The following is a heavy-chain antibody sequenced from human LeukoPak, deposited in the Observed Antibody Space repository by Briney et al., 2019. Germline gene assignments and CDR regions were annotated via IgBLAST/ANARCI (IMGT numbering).Heavy chain of an antibody. Sequence: SETLSLTCTVSGGSISSYYWSWIRQPPGKGLEWIGYIYYSGSTNYNPSLKSRVTISVDTSKNQFSLKLSSVTAADTAVYYCARXPEXGWYSFHAFDIWGQGTMVTVSX. CDR1: GGSISSYY. CDR2: IYYSGST. D-gene: IGHD2-15*01. J-gene: IGHJ3*02. V-gene: IGHV4-59*08. CDR3: ARXPEXGWYSFHAFDI.